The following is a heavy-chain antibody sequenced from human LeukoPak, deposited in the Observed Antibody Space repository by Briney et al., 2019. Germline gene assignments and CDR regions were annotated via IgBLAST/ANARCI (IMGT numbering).Heavy chain of an antibody. V-gene: IGHV3-23*01. CDR2: LSGSGAGT. Sequence: GGSLRLSCATSGFTFSDYALGWVRQAPGRGLEWVATLSGSGAGTYYSDSVQGRFTISRDNSKNTLYLQMNSLRAEDTAVYYCARDVGYYGMDVWGQGTTVTVSS. J-gene: IGHJ6*02. CDR3: ARDVGYYGMDV. CDR1: GFTFSDYA.